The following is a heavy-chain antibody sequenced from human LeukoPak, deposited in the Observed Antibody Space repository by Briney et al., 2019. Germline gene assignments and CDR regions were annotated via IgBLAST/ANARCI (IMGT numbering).Heavy chain of an antibody. D-gene: IGHD3-22*01. CDR2: INPKSGGT. J-gene: IGHJ6*03. CDR1: GYTFIYYH. Sequence: ASVKVSCKASGYTFIYYHLHWLRQAPGQGGEWMGRINPKSGGTNYAQKFQGRVTMTRDTSISTAYMELSSLRSDDTAVYFCVRDIDYYDSSGFGGGYYYYYYMDFSGRGTPVTVSS. CDR3: VRDIDYYDSSGFGGGYYYYYYMDF. V-gene: IGHV1-2*06.